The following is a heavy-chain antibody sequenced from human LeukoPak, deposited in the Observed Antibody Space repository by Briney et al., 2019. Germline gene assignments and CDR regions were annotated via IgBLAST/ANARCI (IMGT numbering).Heavy chain of an antibody. V-gene: IGHV3-9*01. CDR3: AKDKSGSSTGAFDI. D-gene: IGHD1-26*01. J-gene: IGHJ3*02. CDR2: ISWNSGSI. Sequence: PGGSLRLPCAASGFTFDDYAMHWVRQAPGKGLEWVSGISWNSGSIGYADSVKGRFTISRDNAKNSLYLQMNSLRAEDTALYYCAKDKSGSSTGAFDIWGQGTVVTVSS. CDR1: GFTFDDYA.